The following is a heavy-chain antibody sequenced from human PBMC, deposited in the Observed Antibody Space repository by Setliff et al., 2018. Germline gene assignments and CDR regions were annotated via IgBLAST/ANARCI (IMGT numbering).Heavy chain of an antibody. CDR1: GYTFTGYY. Sequence: GASVKVSCKASGYTFTGYYMHWVRQAPGQGLEWMGRINPNSGGTNFAQKFQGRVTMTRDTSISTAYMELSRLRSDDTAVYYCARIMGIVGDYWFDPWGQGTLVTVSS. CDR3: ARIMGIVGDYWFDP. V-gene: IGHV1-2*06. J-gene: IGHJ5*02. D-gene: IGHD1-26*01. CDR2: INPNSGGT.